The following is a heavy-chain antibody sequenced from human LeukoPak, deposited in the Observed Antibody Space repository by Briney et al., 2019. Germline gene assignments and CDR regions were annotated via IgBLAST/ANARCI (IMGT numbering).Heavy chain of an antibody. CDR1: GFTFSSYA. Sequence: GGSLRLSFAASGFTFSSYAMHWVRQAPGKGLEWVAVISYDGSNKYYADSVKGRFTISRDNAKNSLSLQMNSLRAEDTAVYYCVYYYDDSGVLYGMDVWGQGTTVTVSS. CDR2: ISYDGSNK. J-gene: IGHJ6*02. D-gene: IGHD3-22*01. V-gene: IGHV3-30-3*01. CDR3: VYYYDDSGVLYGMDV.